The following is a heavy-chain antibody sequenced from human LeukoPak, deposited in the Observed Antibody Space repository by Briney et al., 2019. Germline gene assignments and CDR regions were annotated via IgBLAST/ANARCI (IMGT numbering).Heavy chain of an antibody. CDR3: AREGPRPWFDP. Sequence: SETLSLTCTVSDGSISSGGYYWSWIRQPPGKGLEWIGYIYHSGSTYYNPSLKSRVTISVDRSKNQFSLKLSSVTAADTAVYYCAREGPRPWFDPWGQGTLVTVSS. CDR1: DGSISSGGYY. J-gene: IGHJ5*02. CDR2: IYHSGST. V-gene: IGHV4-30-2*01.